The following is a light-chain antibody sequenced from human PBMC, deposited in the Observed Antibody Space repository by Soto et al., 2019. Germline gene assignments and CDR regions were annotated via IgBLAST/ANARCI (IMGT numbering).Light chain of an antibody. CDR1: QSISSW. CDR2: AAS. V-gene: IGKV1-12*01. CDR3: QQANSFPLT. Sequence: DLQMTQSPSTLSASVGDRVTITCRASQSISSWLAWYQQKPGKAPKLLIYAASSLQSGVPSRFSGSGSGTDLTITISSLQPEDFESYYCQQANSFPLTFGPGTKVDIK. J-gene: IGKJ3*01.